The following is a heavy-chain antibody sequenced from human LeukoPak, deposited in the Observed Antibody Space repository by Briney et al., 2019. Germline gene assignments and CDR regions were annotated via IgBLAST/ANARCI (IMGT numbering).Heavy chain of an antibody. J-gene: IGHJ4*02. V-gene: IGHV3-48*01. CDR1: GFTFSSYR. Sequence: PGGSLRLSCAASGFTFSSYRMNWVRQAPGKGLEWVSYISGSGDSIYYADSVRDRFTMSRDNAKNSLYLQMNSLRAEDTAVYYCARVRDAYNYFHYWGQGTLVTVSS. CDR3: ARVRDAYNYFHY. CDR2: ISGSGDSI. D-gene: IGHD2-2*01.